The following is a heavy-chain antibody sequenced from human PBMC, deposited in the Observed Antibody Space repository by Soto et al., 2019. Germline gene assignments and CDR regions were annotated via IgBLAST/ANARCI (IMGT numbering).Heavy chain of an antibody. V-gene: IGHV4-59*01. CDR2: IYYSGST. D-gene: IGHD2-2*01. CDR3: ARGGYCSSTSCHPEFDY. Sequence: SETLSLTCTVSGGSISSYYWSWIRQPPGKGLEWIGYIYYSGSTNYNPSLKSRVTISVDTSKNQFSLKLSSVTAADTAVYYCARGGYCSSTSCHPEFDYWGQGTLVTVSS. J-gene: IGHJ4*02. CDR1: GGSISSYY.